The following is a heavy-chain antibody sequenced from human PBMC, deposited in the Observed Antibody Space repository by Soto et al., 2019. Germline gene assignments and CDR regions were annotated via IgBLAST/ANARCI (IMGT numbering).Heavy chain of an antibody. Sequence: SGPTLVKPTQTLTLTCTFSGFSLSTSGVGVGWIRQPPGKALEWLALIYWNDDKRYSPSLKSRLTITKDTSKNQVVLTLTNMDPVDTATYYCAHEEVTYYFDYWGQGTLVTVSS. CDR3: AHEEVTYYFDY. CDR2: IYWNDDK. CDR1: GFSLSTSGVG. V-gene: IGHV2-5*01. D-gene: IGHD4-4*01. J-gene: IGHJ4*02.